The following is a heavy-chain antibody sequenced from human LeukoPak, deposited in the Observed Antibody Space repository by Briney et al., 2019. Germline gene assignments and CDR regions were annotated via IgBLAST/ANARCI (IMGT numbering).Heavy chain of an antibody. Sequence: SETLSLTCTVSGGSISSSSYYWGWIRQPPGKGLEWIGSIYYSGSTYYNPSLKSRVTISVDTSKNQFSLKLSSVTAADTAVYYCARVSGDPIRYFDWLLLREDPVQYYFDYWGQGTLVTVSS. CDR3: ARVSGDPIRYFDWLLLREDPVQYYFDY. CDR1: GGSISSSSYY. J-gene: IGHJ4*02. D-gene: IGHD3-9*01. CDR2: IYYSGST. V-gene: IGHV4-39*07.